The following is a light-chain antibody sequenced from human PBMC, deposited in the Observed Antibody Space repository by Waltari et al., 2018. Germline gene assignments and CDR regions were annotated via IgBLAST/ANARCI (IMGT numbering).Light chain of an antibody. V-gene: IGKV1-12*01. J-gene: IGKJ4*01. CDR3: QQAKTFPLT. Sequence: DIQMTQYPSSVSASVGDTVAITCRSSQAISSWLAWYQQKPGKAPELLIYAASSLQSGVPSRFSGSGSGTDFTLTITSLQPEDFAIYYCQQAKTFPLTFGGGTKVEIK. CDR1: QAISSW. CDR2: AAS.